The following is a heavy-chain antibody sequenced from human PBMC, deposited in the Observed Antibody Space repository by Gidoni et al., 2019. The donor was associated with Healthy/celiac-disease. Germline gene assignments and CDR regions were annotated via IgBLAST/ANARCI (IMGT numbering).Heavy chain of an antibody. J-gene: IGHJ6*02. Sequence: EVQLVESGGGLVQPGGSLRLSCAASGFTFSSYDMHWVRQATGKGLEWVSAIGTAGDTYYPGSVKGRFPISRENAKNSLYLQMNSLRAGDTAVYYCARGGARYCSSTSCYTDPYYYYGMDVWGQGTTVTVSS. CDR2: IGTAGDT. D-gene: IGHD2-2*02. V-gene: IGHV3-13*01. CDR3: ARGGARYCSSTSCYTDPYYYYGMDV. CDR1: GFTFSSYD.